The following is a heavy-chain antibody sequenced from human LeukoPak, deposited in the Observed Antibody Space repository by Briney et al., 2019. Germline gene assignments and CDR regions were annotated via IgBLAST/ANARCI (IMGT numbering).Heavy chain of an antibody. D-gene: IGHD4-11*01. Sequence: GGSLRLSCAASGFTFSSYWMSWVRQAPGKGLEWVSAISGSGGSTYYADSVKGRFTISRDNSKNTLYLQMNSLRAEDTAVYYCAREATVIYYYGMDVWGQGTTVTVSS. CDR3: AREATVIYYYGMDV. CDR2: ISGSGGST. J-gene: IGHJ6*02. CDR1: GFTFSSYW. V-gene: IGHV3-23*01.